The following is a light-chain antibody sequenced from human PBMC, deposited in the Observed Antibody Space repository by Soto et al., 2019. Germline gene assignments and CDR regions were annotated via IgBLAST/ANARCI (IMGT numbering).Light chain of an antibody. CDR2: GAS. CDR1: QSVRSNC. Sequence: VLTQSPGTLSLSAGESATLSCRASQSVRSNCLAWYQQKPGQAPRLLIYGASNMATGIPDRFSGSGSGTDFTLTISRLEPEDFAVYYCQQYGGPPQTFGQGTRLDI. J-gene: IGKJ5*01. V-gene: IGKV3-20*01. CDR3: QQYGGPPQT.